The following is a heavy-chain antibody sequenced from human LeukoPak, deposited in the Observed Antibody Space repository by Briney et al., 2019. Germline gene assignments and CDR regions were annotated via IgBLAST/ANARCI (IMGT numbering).Heavy chain of an antibody. CDR1: DFTFDFYW. D-gene: IGHD2-2*01. CDR2: ILPDGSQK. CDR3: GRLAHNAWYAIDF. Sequence: AGGSLRLSCVASDFTFDFYWMTWVRQAPGKGLEWLANILPDGSQKYYVDSVKGRFTISRDNPKNSLYLQINNLRAEDTAVYYCGRLAHNAWYAIDFWGQGTLVTVSP. V-gene: IGHV3-7*01. J-gene: IGHJ4*02.